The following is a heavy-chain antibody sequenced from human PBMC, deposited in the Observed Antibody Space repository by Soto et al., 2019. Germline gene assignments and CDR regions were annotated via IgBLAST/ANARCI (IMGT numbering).Heavy chain of an antibody. D-gene: IGHD3-22*01. CDR3: VKDDGGYPSTAQH. CDR1: GITISNYP. Sequence: GGSLRLSCAASGITISNYPMSWVRQAPGKGLDWVSGISGSGDRTYYADSAKGRFTISKDISRNSLSLQLDSLGVEDTAVYFCVKDDGGYPSTAQHWGQGTLVTVSS. J-gene: IGHJ1*01. CDR2: ISGSGDRT. V-gene: IGHV3-23*01.